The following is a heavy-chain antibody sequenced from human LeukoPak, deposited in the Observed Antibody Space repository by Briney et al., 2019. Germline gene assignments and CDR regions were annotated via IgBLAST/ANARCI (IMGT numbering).Heavy chain of an antibody. V-gene: IGHV1-2*02. CDR3: ARGSILTYYYYYMDV. Sequence: ASVKVSCKASGYTFTGYYMHWVRQAPGQGLEWMGWINPNSGGTNYAQKFQGRVTMTRDTSISTAYMELSRLRSDDTAVYYCARGSILTYYYYYMDVWGKGTTVTVSS. J-gene: IGHJ6*03. CDR1: GYTFTGYY. D-gene: IGHD3-9*01. CDR2: INPNSGGT.